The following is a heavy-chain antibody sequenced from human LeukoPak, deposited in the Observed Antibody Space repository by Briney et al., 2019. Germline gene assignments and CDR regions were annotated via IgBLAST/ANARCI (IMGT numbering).Heavy chain of an antibody. CDR2: ISDTGSTI. CDR3: ARDRVRRSIGLMYY. J-gene: IGHJ4*02. CDR1: GFTFSDYY. Sequence: PGGSLRLSCAASGFTFSDYYMSWIRQAPGKGLEWVSYISDTGSTIYYADSVKGRFTISRDNAKNSLYLQMNSLRAEDTAVYYCARDRVRRSIGLMYYWGQGTLVTVSS. V-gene: IGHV3-11*01. D-gene: IGHD2-8*01.